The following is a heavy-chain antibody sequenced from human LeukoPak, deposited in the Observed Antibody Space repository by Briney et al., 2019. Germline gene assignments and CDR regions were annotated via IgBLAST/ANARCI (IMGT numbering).Heavy chain of an antibody. V-gene: IGHV4-34*01. CDR1: GGSFSGYY. CDR2: INHSGST. J-gene: IGHJ4*02. CDR3: ARTMYYYDSSGYYE. D-gene: IGHD3-22*01. Sequence: SETLSLTCAVYGGSFSGYYWSWIRQPPGKGLEWIGEINHSGSTNYNPSLKSRVTISVDTSKNQFSLKLSSVTAADTAVYYCARTMYYYDSSGYYEWGQGTLVTVSS.